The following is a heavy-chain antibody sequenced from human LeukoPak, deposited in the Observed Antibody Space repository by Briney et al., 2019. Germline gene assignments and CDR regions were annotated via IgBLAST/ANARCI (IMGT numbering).Heavy chain of an antibody. Sequence: SETLSLTCTVSGGSISSGGYSWSWIRQPPGKGLEWVGYISQSGSTYYNPFLQSRVTISVDKSKNQFSLKLSSVTAADTAVYYCARESDITMVRGAMDNWGQGTLVTVSS. V-gene: IGHV4-30-2*01. D-gene: IGHD3-10*01. CDR3: ARESDITMVRGAMDN. J-gene: IGHJ4*02. CDR1: GGSISSGGYS. CDR2: ISQSGST.